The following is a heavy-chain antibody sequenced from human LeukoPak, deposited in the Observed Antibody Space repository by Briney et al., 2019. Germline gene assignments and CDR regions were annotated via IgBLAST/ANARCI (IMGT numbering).Heavy chain of an antibody. V-gene: IGHV4-34*01. J-gene: IGHJ4*02. CDR1: GRSFSGYY. CDR2: INHSGST. Sequence: PSETLSLTCAVYGRSFSGYYWSWIRQPPGKGLEWIGEINHSGSTNYNPSLKSRVTISVDTSKNQFSLKLSSVTAADTAVYYCARAESYDSSGYSNWGQGTLVTVSS. CDR3: ARAESYDSSGYSN. D-gene: IGHD3-22*01.